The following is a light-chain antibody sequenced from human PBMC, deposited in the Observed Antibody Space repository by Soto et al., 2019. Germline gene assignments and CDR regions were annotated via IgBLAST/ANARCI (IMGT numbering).Light chain of an antibody. J-gene: IGLJ3*02. CDR3: FSHAGSRV. Sequence: QSALTQPASVSGSPGQSITISCTGTSSDVGSYNLVSWYQQHPGKAPKLMIYEGSKRPSGVSNRFSGSKSGNTASLTISGLQAEDEADSYCFSHAGSRVFGGGTKVAVL. V-gene: IGLV2-23*01. CDR2: EGS. CDR1: SSDVGSYNL.